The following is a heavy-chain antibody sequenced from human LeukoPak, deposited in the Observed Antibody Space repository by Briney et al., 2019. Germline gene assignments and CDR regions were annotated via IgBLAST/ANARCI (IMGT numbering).Heavy chain of an antibody. CDR3: AREARYSSGWHDY. V-gene: IGHV3-11*04. D-gene: IGHD6-19*01. Sequence: PGGSLRLSCAASGFTFSDYYMSWIRQAPGKGLEWVSYISSSGSTIYYADSVKGRFTITRDNAKHSLYLQMNSLRAEDTAVYYCAREARYSSGWHDYWGQGTLVTVSS. J-gene: IGHJ4*02. CDR2: ISSSGSTI. CDR1: GFTFSDYY.